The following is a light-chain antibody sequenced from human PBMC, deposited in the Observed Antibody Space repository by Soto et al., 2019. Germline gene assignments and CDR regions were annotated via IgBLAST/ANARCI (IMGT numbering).Light chain of an antibody. CDR3: QQSANSPVT. V-gene: IGKV3-20*01. Sequence: TVLTQSPGTMSLYPGERATLYCCASQSGTSTYVSCDQQKPGQAPRLLIFGASSRATGIPDRFSGSGSGTDFTLTISRLEPEDFAVYYCQQSANSPVTFGQGTKLEIK. CDR2: GAS. J-gene: IGKJ2*01. CDR1: QSGTSTY.